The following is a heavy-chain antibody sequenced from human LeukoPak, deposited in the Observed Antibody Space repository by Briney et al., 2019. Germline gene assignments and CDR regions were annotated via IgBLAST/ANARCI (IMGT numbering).Heavy chain of an antibody. CDR1: GFTFSNYY. CDR2: IGFDGSTQ. V-gene: IGHV3-33*08. D-gene: IGHD6-19*01. J-gene: IGHJ3*02. Sequence: GGSLRLSCAASGFTFSNYYMNWVRQAPGRGLEWVALIGFDGSTQYHADSVKGRFTISRDNSKNTLYLQMNSLRAEDTAVYYCARHVYSSGWGAFDIWGQGTMVTVSS. CDR3: ARHVYSSGWGAFDI.